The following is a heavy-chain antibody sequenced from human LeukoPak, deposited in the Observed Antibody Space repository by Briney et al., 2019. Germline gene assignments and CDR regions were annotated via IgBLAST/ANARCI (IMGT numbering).Heavy chain of an antibody. D-gene: IGHD1-26*01. Sequence: GESLKISCKGSGYSFNNYWIGWVRQMPGKGLEWMAIIYTGDSETKYSPSFQGQVTISAAKSISTAYLQWSSMQASDTAMYYCARRYSGSYLVDYWGQGTLVTVSS. CDR1: GYSFNNYW. J-gene: IGHJ4*02. V-gene: IGHV5-51*01. CDR3: ARRYSGSYLVDY. CDR2: IYTGDSET.